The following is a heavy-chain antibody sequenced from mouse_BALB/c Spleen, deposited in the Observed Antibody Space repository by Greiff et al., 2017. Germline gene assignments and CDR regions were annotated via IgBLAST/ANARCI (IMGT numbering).Heavy chain of an antibody. Sequence: EVKLQESGGGLVQPGGSMKLSCVASGFTFSSYWMSWVRQSPEKGLEWVAEIRLKSDNYATHYAESVKGKFTISRDDSKSRLYLQMNSLRAEDTGIYYCTNSLGYFDVWGAGTTVIVSS. CDR3: TNSLGYFDV. CDR1: GFTFSSYW. CDR2: IRLKSDNYAT. V-gene: IGHV6-6*02. J-gene: IGHJ1*01.